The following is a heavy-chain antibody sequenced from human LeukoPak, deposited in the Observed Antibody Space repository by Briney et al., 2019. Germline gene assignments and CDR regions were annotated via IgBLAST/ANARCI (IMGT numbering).Heavy chain of an antibody. CDR3: ARGRFNRSGYYLVKEGYYFDY. CDR1: GGSFSGYY. D-gene: IGHD3-3*01. J-gene: IGHJ4*02. CDR2: INHSGST. Sequence: PSETLSLTCAVYGGSFSGYYWSWIRQPPGKGLEWIGEINHSGSTNYNPSLKSRVTISVDTSKNQFSLKLSSVTAADTAVYYCARGRFNRSGYYLVKEGYYFDYWGQGTLVTVSS. V-gene: IGHV4-34*01.